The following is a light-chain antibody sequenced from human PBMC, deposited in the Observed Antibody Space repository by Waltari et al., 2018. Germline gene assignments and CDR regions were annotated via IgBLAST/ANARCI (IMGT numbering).Light chain of an antibody. CDR2: AAS. V-gene: IGKV1-39*01. Sequence: DIQMTQSPSSLSASVGDRVTITCRASQSISSYLNWYQQKPGKAPKLLIYAASSLQSRVPSRFSGSGSGTGFTLTISSLQPEDFATYYCQQSYSTPPTFGGGTKVEIK. CDR3: QQSYSTPPT. J-gene: IGKJ4*01. CDR1: QSISSY.